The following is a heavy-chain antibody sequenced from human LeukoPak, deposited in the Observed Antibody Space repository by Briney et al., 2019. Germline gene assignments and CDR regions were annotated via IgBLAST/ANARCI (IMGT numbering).Heavy chain of an antibody. V-gene: IGHV3-30-3*01. CDR1: GFTFSNYT. CDR3: ARGPTYYDILTGYTI. D-gene: IGHD3-9*01. J-gene: IGHJ4*02. CDR2: ISYGGSNK. Sequence: GGSLRLSCAASGFTFSNYTIHWVRQAPGKGLEWVAVISYGGSNKYYADSVKGRFTISRDNSKNTLYLQMNSLRTEDTAVYYCARGPTYYDILTGYTIWGQGTLVTVSS.